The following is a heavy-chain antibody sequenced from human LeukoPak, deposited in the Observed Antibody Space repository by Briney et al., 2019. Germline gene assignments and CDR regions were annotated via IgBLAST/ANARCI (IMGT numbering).Heavy chain of an antibody. CDR3: AREDKFGIAVAGLDY. D-gene: IGHD6-19*01. CDR1: GYTFTSYY. Sequence: ASVKVSCKASGYTFTSYYMHWVRQAPGQGLEWMGIINPSGGSTSYAQKFQGRVTMTRDTSTSTVYMELSSLRSKDTAVYYCAREDKFGIAVAGLDYWGQGTLVTVSS. CDR2: INPSGGST. V-gene: IGHV1-46*01. J-gene: IGHJ4*02.